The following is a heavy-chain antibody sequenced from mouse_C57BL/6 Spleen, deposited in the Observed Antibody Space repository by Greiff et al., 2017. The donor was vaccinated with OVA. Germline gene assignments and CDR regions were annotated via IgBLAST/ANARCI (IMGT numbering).Heavy chain of an antibody. CDR2: IRSKSNNYAT. V-gene: IGHV10-1*01. CDR1: GFSFNTYA. CDR3: VRHDYDGYFDV. D-gene: IGHD2-4*01. J-gene: IGHJ1*03. Sequence: EVMLVESGGVLVQPKGSLKLSCAASGFSFNTYAMNWVRQAPGKGLEWVARIRSKSNNYATYYADSVKDRFTISRDDSESMLYLQMNNLKTEDTAMYYCVRHDYDGYFDVWGTGTTVTVSS.